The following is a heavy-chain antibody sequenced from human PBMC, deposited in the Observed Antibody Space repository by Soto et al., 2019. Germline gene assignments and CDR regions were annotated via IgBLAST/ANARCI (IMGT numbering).Heavy chain of an antibody. Sequence: QVQLVQSGAEVKKPGASVKVSCKASGYTFTSYGISWVRQAPGQGLEWMGGIIPIFGTANYAQKFQGRVTITADESTSTAYMELSSLRSEDTAVYYCARVGNLAVAGTGYFDLWGRGTLVTVSS. CDR1: GYTFTSYG. D-gene: IGHD6-19*01. J-gene: IGHJ2*01. CDR3: ARVGNLAVAGTGYFDL. CDR2: IIPIFGTA. V-gene: IGHV1-69*13.